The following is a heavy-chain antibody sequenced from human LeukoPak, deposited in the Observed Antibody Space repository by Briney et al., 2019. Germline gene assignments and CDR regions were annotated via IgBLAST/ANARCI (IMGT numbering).Heavy chain of an antibody. J-gene: IGHJ4*02. Sequence: GGSLRLSCAASGFTFSNYWMTWVRQAPGKGLEWVANIKQDGSEKYCVDSVNGRFTISRDNAKSSLYLQMNTLRAEDTAVYYCARNRIDYWGQGTLVTVSS. CDR1: GFTFSNYW. CDR3: ARNRIDY. V-gene: IGHV3-7*02. CDR2: IKQDGSEK. D-gene: IGHD3-16*02.